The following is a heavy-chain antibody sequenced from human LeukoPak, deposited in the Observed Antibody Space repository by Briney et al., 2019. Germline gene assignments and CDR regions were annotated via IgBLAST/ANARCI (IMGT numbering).Heavy chain of an antibody. CDR1: GYTFTSYY. CDR3: ARDARYSYGYAPDDY. J-gene: IGHJ4*02. D-gene: IGHD5-18*01. V-gene: IGHV1-46*01. Sequence: ASVKVSCKASGYTFTSYYMHWLRQAPGQGLEWMGIINPSGGSTSYAQKFQGRVTMTRDTSTSTDYMELSSLRSEDTAVYYCARDARYSYGYAPDDYWGQGTLVTVSS. CDR2: INPSGGST.